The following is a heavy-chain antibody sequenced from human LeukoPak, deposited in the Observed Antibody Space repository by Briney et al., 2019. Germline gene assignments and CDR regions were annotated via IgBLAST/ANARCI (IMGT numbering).Heavy chain of an antibody. CDR1: GFTVRSNY. CDR3: ARALGGYYGMDV. D-gene: IGHD3-16*01. Sequence: GGSLRLSCAVSGFTVRSNYMSWVRHPPGKGLELVSVIYSGGSTYYADSVKGRFTISRDNSKNTLYLQMNTLRAEDTAVYYCARALGGYYGMDVWGQGTTVTVSS. CDR2: IYSGGST. V-gene: IGHV3-53*01. J-gene: IGHJ6*02.